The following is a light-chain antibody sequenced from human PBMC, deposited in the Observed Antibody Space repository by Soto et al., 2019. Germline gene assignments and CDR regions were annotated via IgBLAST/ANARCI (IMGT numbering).Light chain of an antibody. Sequence: NVMTQFPASLAVSLGERAPINSESSQRLLYSSNNMNYLAWYQQKAGQPPKLLIYWASTRESGVPDRFGGSGSGTEFTLTINSLQAEDVAVYYCQQYYSTPWTFGQGTKVDIK. CDR3: QQYYSTPWT. CDR2: WAS. CDR1: QRLLYSSNNMNY. V-gene: IGKV4-1*01. J-gene: IGKJ1*01.